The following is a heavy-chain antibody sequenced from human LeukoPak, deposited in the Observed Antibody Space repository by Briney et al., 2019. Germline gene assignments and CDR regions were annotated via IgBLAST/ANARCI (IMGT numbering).Heavy chain of an antibody. J-gene: IGHJ6*03. V-gene: IGHV3-23*01. Sequence: GGSLRLSWAASACTFSSYAMSWVRQAPGKGREWVSAISGSGGRTYYADSVKGRFTISRDNPKNTLYLQMNSLRAEDTAVYYCAKDSDGDGYNYRYYYYMDVSGKGTTVTAPS. D-gene: IGHD5-24*01. CDR1: ACTFSSYA. CDR2: ISGSGGRT. CDR3: AKDSDGDGYNYRYYYYMDV.